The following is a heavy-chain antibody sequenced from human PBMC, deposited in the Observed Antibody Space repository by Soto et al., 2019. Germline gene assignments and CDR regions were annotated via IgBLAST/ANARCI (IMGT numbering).Heavy chain of an antibody. Sequence: EVQLVESGGGLVKPGGSLRLSCAASGFTFSSYSMNWVRQAPGKGLEWVSSISSSSSYIYYADSVKGRFTISRDNAKNSVYLQMNSLRAEDTAVYYCARDKVATMGRYEYWGQGTLVTVSS. CDR2: ISSSSSYI. D-gene: IGHD5-12*01. CDR3: ARDKVATMGRYEY. V-gene: IGHV3-21*01. CDR1: GFTFSSYS. J-gene: IGHJ4*02.